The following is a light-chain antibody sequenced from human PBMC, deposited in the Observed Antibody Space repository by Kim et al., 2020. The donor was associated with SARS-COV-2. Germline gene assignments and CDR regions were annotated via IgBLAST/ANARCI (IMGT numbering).Light chain of an antibody. V-gene: IGLV1-51*01. Sequence: QSVLTQPPSVSAAPGQKVTISCSGSSSNIGNNYVSWYQQLPGTAPKPLIYDNNKRPSGIPDRFSGSKSGTSATLGITGLQTGDEADYYCGTWDSSLSAGVVFGGGTQLTVL. CDR2: DNN. CDR1: SSNIGNNY. J-gene: IGLJ2*01. CDR3: GTWDSSLSAGVV.